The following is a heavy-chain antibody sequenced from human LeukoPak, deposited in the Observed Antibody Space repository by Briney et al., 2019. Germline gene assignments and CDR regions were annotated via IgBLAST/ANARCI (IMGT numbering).Heavy chain of an antibody. CDR1: GGSISSGSYY. CDR3: ASMYRIDSSGYSDY. J-gene: IGHJ4*02. Sequence: SETLSLTCTVSGGSISSGSYYWSWIRQPAGKGLEWIGRIYTSGSTNYNPSLKSRVTMSVDTSKNQFSLKLSSVTAADTAVYYCASMYRIDSSGYSDYWGQGTLVTVSS. D-gene: IGHD3-22*01. V-gene: IGHV4-61*02. CDR2: IYTSGST.